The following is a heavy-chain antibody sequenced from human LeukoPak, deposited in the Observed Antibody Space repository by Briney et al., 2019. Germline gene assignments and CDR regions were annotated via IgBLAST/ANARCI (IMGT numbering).Heavy chain of an antibody. CDR3: ARDRIAVAGTWGLGY. CDR1: YA. J-gene: IGHJ4*02. D-gene: IGHD6-19*01. V-gene: IGHV3-23*01. CDR2: ISGSGGST. Sequence: YAMSWVRQAPGKGLEWVSAISGSGGSTYYADSVKGRFTISRDNSKNTLYLQMNSLRAEDTAVYYCARDRIAVAGTWGLGYWGQGTLVTVSS.